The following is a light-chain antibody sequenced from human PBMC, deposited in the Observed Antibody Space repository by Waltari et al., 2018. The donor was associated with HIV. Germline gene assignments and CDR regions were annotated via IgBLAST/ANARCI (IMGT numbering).Light chain of an antibody. Sequence: QSVVTQPPSVSGAPGQRVTIHCTGSSSHIGAGYDVHWYQQLPGTAPKLLSYGNSNRPSGVPDRFSGSKSGTSASLAITGLQAEDEADYYCQSYDSSLSGSDVVFGGGTELTVL. CDR2: GNS. CDR1: SSHIGAGYD. CDR3: QSYDSSLSGSDVV. J-gene: IGLJ2*01. V-gene: IGLV1-40*01.